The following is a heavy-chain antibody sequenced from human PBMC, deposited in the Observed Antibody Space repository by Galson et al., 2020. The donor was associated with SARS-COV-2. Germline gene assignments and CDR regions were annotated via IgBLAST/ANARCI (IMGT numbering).Heavy chain of an antibody. CDR3: AAFVARPVY. CDR2: IVVGSGKT. D-gene: IGHD6-6*01. V-gene: IGHV1-58*01. Sequence: SVKVSCKASGFTFTSSAVQWVRQARGQRREWIGWIVVGSGKTNYAQKFQERVTITRDMSTSKAYMEQSSLRYEETAVYYCAAFVARPVYWGQGTLVTVSS. J-gene: IGHJ4*02. CDR1: GFTFTSSA.